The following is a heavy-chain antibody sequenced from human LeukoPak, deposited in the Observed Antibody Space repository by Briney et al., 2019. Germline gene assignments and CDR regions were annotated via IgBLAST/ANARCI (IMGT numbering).Heavy chain of an antibody. J-gene: IGHJ6*02. Sequence: PSETLSLTCVVYGGSSSGYYWHWIRQSPGKGLEWIGEINHTGSIDYNPYIKSRVTISVDTSKNQFSLELSSVTAADTAVYYCARDKEGDYDILTGYKYYYGMDVWGQGTTVTVSS. V-gene: IGHV4-34*01. D-gene: IGHD3-9*01. CDR2: INHTGSI. CDR3: ARDKEGDYDILTGYKYYYGMDV. CDR1: GGSSSGYY.